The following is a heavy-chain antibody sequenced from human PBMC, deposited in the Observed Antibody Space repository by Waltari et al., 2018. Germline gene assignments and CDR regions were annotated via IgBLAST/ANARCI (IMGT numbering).Heavy chain of an antibody. Sequence: QVQLQQWGAGLLKPSETLSLTCAVYGGSFSGYYWSWLRQPPGQGLEWIGEINHSGSTNYNPSLKSRVTISVDTSKNQFSLKLSSVTAADTAVYYCARGPRGYCSGGSCYPRLSWFDPWGQGTLVTVSS. V-gene: IGHV4-34*01. J-gene: IGHJ5*02. CDR2: INHSGST. CDR3: ARGPRGYCSGGSCYPRLSWFDP. CDR1: GGSFSGYY. D-gene: IGHD2-15*01.